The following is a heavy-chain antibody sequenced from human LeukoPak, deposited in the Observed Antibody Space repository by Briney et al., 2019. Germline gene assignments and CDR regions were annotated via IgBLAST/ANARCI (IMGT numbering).Heavy chain of an antibody. D-gene: IGHD6-13*01. CDR3: ARALHPTPGSWYGYYYYGMDV. CDR2: INPSGGST. J-gene: IGHJ6*02. Sequence: ASVKVSCKASGYTFTSYYMHWVRQAPGQGLEWMGIINPSGGSTSYAQKFQGRLTMTRDTSTSTVYMELSSLRSEDTAVYYCARALHPTPGSWYGYYYYGMDVWGQGTTVTVSS. V-gene: IGHV1-46*01. CDR1: GYTFTSYY.